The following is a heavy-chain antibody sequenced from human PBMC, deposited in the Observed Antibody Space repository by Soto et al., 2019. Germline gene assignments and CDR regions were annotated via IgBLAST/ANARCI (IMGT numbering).Heavy chain of an antibody. CDR3: AKRFTLFGEVKLSPDFDY. V-gene: IGHV3-23*01. D-gene: IGHD3-3*01. J-gene: IGHJ4*02. Sequence: EVQLLESGGGLVQPEGSLRLSCAASGFTFSSHAMSWVRQAPGKGLEWVSAISYSGSNTYYTDSVKGRFTISRDNSKNTPYLQMNSLRVEDTAIYYCAKRFTLFGEVKLSPDFDYWGQGTLVTVSS. CDR1: GFTFSSHA. CDR2: ISYSGSNT.